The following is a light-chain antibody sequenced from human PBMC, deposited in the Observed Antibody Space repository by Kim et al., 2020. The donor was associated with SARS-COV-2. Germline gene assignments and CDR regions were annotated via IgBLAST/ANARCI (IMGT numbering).Light chain of an antibody. J-gene: IGLJ3*02. CDR3: SAWEDSLSGPV. V-gene: IGLV1-47*01. CDR1: SSNIGGNY. CDR2: RNN. Sequence: QSVLTQSPFASGTPGQRVTISCSGTSSNIGGNYVYWYQQVPGTAPKLLIYRNNQRPSGVPDRFSGSKSDTSASLAITGLRSEDEAVYYCSAWEDSLSGPVFGGGTQLTVL.